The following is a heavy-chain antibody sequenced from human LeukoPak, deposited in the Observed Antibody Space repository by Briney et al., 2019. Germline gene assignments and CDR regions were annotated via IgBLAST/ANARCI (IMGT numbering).Heavy chain of an antibody. J-gene: IGHJ4*02. Sequence: GGSLILSCAASGFIFSNYAMSWVRQVPGRGLEGVSTISIRGDSTYVADSVKGRFTISRDNYKNSLYLQMNTVRAEDTAVYYCVKGPRPDITVAHTVENWGQGTLVTVSS. V-gene: IGHV3-23*01. CDR3: VKGPRPDITVAHTVEN. CDR2: ISIRGDST. D-gene: IGHD6-19*01. CDR1: GFIFSNYA.